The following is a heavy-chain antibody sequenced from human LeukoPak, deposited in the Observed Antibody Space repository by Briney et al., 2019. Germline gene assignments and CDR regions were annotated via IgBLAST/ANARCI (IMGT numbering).Heavy chain of an antibody. J-gene: IGHJ3*02. CDR1: GGSISSGDYY. V-gene: IGHV4-30-4*08. Sequence: PSQTLSLTCTVSGGSISSGDYYWSWIRQPPGKGLGWIGYIYYSGSTYYNPSLKSRVTISVDTSKNQFSLKLSSVTAADTAVYYCAREPLTYSSSWRRAFDIWGQGTMVTVSS. CDR2: IYYSGST. CDR3: AREPLTYSSSWRRAFDI. D-gene: IGHD6-13*01.